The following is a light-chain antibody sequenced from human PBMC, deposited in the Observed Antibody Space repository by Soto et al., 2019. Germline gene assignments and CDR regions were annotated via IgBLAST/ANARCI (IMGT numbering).Light chain of an antibody. CDR2: KAS. CDR3: QQYNSYPQT. J-gene: IGKJ1*01. V-gene: IGKV1-5*03. Sequence: DIQMTQSPSTLSASVGDRVTITCRASQSISSWLAWYQQKPGKAPKLLMYKASSLESGVPSRFSGSGSGTEFTLTIRSLQPDDFATYYCQQYNSYPQTFGQGTKVEIK. CDR1: QSISSW.